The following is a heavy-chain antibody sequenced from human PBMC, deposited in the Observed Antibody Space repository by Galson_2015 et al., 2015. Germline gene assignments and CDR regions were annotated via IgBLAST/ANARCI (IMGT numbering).Heavy chain of an antibody. J-gene: IGHJ3*02. CDR3: ASRGGVTTEARDAFDI. V-gene: IGHV4-34*01. D-gene: IGHD4-17*01. Sequence: ETLSLTCAVYGGSFSGYYWSWIRQPPGKGLEWIGEINHSGSTNYNPSLKSRVTISVDTSKNQFSLKLSSVTAADTAVYYCASRGGVTTEARDAFDIWGQGTMVTVSS. CDR1: GGSFSGYY. CDR2: INHSGST.